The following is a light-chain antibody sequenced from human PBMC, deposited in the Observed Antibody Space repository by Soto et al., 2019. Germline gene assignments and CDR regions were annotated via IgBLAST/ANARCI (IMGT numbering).Light chain of an antibody. J-gene: IGKJ4*01. V-gene: IGKV3-20*01. CDR2: DAS. CDR3: QQYGTTPLT. Sequence: ESVLTQSPGTVSLSPGERATLSCRASQSVKNNYLAWYQHKPGQAPRFLMYDASSRATGIPDKFTGSGSGTEFTLTNSRLEPEDFAIYYCQQYGTTPLTFGGGTKVEIK. CDR1: QSVKNNY.